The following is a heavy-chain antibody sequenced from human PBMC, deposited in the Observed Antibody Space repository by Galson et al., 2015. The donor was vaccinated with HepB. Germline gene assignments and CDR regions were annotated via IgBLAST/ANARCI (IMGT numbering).Heavy chain of an antibody. V-gene: IGHV4-59*01. CDR3: ARGQLGGDYGHYYFDY. J-gene: IGHJ4*02. Sequence: TLSLTCTVSGGYISSYYWSWIRQPPGKGLEWIGYIYYSGSTNYNPSLKSRVTISVDTSKNQFSLKLSSVTAADTAVYYCARGQLGGDYGHYYFDYWGQGTLVTVSS. D-gene: IGHD4-17*01. CDR2: IYYSGST. CDR1: GGYISSYY.